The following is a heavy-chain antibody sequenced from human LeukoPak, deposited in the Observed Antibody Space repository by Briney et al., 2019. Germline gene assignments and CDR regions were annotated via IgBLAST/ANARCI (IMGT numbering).Heavy chain of an antibody. J-gene: IGHJ4*02. Sequence: GGSLRLSCAASGFTFSSYGMHWVRQAPGKGLEWVAVISYDGSNKYYADSVKGRFTISRDNSKNTLYLQMNSLRAEDTAVYYCARGRSGYSSSPAGYWGQGTLVTVSS. V-gene: IGHV3-30*03. CDR1: GFTFSSYG. CDR3: ARGRSGYSSSPAGY. CDR2: ISYDGSNK. D-gene: IGHD6-6*01.